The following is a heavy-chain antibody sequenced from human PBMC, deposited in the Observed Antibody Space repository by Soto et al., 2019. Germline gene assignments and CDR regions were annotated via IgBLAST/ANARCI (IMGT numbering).Heavy chain of an antibody. CDR1: GFTFSSYE. CDR2: ISSSGSTI. J-gene: IGHJ6*02. V-gene: IGHV3-48*03. CDR3: ARDHKGGYYYYGMDV. Sequence: GGSLRLSCAASGFTFSSYEMNWVRQAPGKGLDWVSYISSSGSTIYYADSVKGRFTISRDNAKNSLYLQMNSLRAEDTAVYYCARDHKGGYYYYGMDVWGQGTTVTVSS.